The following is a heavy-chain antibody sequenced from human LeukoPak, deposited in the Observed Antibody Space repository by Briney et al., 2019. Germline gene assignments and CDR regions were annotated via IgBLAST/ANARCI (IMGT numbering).Heavy chain of an antibody. D-gene: IGHD5-18*01. V-gene: IGHV3-11*01. CDR2: ISSSGSTI. Sequence: PGGSLRLSCAASGFTVSSNYMSWVRQAPGKGLEWVSYISSSGSTIYYADSVKGRFTISRDNAKNSLYLQMNSLRAEDTAVYYCGGGGYSYGYYYYGMDVWGQGTTVTVSS. J-gene: IGHJ6*02. CDR3: GGGGYSYGYYYYGMDV. CDR1: GFTVSSNY.